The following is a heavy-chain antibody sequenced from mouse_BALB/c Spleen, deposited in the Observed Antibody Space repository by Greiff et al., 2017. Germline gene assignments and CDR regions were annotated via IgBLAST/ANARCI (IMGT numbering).Heavy chain of an antibody. CDR2: IYPGDGDT. CDR1: GYAFSSYW. CDR3: ARGDYGPFAY. J-gene: IGHJ3*01. V-gene: IGHV1-80*01. D-gene: IGHD1-2*01. Sequence: QVQLQQSGAELVRPGSSVKISCKASGYAFSSYWMNWVKQRPGQGLEWIGQIYPGDGDTNYNGKFKGKATLTADKSSSTAYMQLSSLTSEDSAVYFCARGDYGPFAYWGQGTLVTVSA.